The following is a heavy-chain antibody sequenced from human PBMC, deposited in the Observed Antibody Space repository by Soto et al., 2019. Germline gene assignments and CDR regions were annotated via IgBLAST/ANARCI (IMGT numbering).Heavy chain of an antibody. CDR1: GFTFSSYW. V-gene: IGHV3-30-3*01. CDR3: ARDWSVAVAGSAPQHPPPPYNWFDP. CDR2: ISYDGSNK. Sequence: PGGSLRLSCAASGFTFSSYWMHWVRQAPGKGLEWVAVISYDGSNKYYADSVKGRFTISRDNSKNTLYLQMNSLRAEDTAVYYCARDWSVAVAGSAPQHPPPPYNWFDPWGQGTLDTVSS. J-gene: IGHJ5*02. D-gene: IGHD6-19*01.